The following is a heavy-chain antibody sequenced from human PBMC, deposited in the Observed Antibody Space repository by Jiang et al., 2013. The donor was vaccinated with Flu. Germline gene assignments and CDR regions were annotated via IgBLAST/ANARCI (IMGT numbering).Heavy chain of an antibody. J-gene: IGHJ3*02. CDR2: IRYDGSNK. Sequence: GSVVQPGGSLRLSCAASGFTFSSYGMYWVRQAPGKGLEWVAFIRYDGSNKYYADSVKGRFTISRDNSKNTLYLQMNSLRAEDTAVYYCAKDRPGYSYGPDAFDIWGQGTMVTVSS. D-gene: IGHD5-18*01. CDR3: AKDRPGYSYGPDAFDI. V-gene: IGHV3-30*02. CDR1: GFTFSSYG.